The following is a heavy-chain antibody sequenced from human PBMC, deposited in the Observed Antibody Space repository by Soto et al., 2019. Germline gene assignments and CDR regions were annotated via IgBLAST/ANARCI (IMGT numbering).Heavy chain of an antibody. CDR2: IYYSGST. CDR1: DGTISSYY. D-gene: IGHD1-26*01. Sequence: SQTMCITCTASDGTISSYYWSWIRQPPGKGLEWIGYIYYSGSTNYNPSLKSRVTISVDTSKNQFSLKLSSVTAADTAVYYCARLPGAILPPCYFGYWGQGPLGTVSS. V-gene: IGHV4-59*01. J-gene: IGHJ4*02. CDR3: ARLPGAILPPCYFGY.